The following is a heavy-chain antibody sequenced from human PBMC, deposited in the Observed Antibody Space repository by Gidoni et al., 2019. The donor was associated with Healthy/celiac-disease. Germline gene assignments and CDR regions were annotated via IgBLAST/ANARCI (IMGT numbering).Heavy chain of an antibody. D-gene: IGHD6-6*01. CDR2: ISGSGGST. CDR3: ASDPIAARDFQH. Sequence: PASGFTFSSYAMSWVRQAPGKGLEWVSAISGSGGSTYYADSVKGRFTNSRDNSKNTLYLQMNSLRAEDTAVYYCASDPIAARDFQHWGQGTLVTVSS. V-gene: IGHV3-23*01. J-gene: IGHJ1*01. CDR1: GFTFSSYA.